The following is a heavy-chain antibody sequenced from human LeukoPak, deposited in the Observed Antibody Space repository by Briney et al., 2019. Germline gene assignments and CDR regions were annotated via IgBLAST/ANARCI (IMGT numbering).Heavy chain of an antibody. V-gene: IGHV1-2*06. Sequence: ASVKVSCKASGYTFTGYYMHWVRQAPGQGLEWMGRINPNSGGTNYAQKFQGRVTMTRDTPIITAYMELSRLRSDDTAVYYCARDLYSGSYFYYFDYWGQGTLVTVSS. CDR3: ARDLYSGSYFYYFDY. D-gene: IGHD1-26*01. CDR1: GYTFTGYY. J-gene: IGHJ4*02. CDR2: INPNSGGT.